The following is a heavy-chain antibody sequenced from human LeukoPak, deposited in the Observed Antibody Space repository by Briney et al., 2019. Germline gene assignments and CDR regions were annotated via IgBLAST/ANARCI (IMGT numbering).Heavy chain of an antibody. J-gene: IGHJ2*01. Sequence: QAGGSLRPSCAASGFTFSSYAMSWVRQAPGKGLEWVSAISGSGGSTYYADSVKGRFTISRDNSKNTLYLQMNSLRAEDTAVYYCAKDLWRGYNYWYFDLWGRGTLVTVSS. CDR3: AKDLWRGYNYWYFDL. V-gene: IGHV3-23*01. CDR1: GFTFSSYA. D-gene: IGHD5-24*01. CDR2: ISGSGGST.